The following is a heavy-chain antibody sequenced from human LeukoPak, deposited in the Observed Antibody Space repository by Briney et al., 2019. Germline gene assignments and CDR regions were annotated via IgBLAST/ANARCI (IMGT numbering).Heavy chain of an antibody. CDR2: IYTSGST. CDR1: GGSITGGTYY. CDR3: ARDPGDSSGYHLVFEY. D-gene: IGHD3-22*01. Sequence: PSETLSLTCTVSGGSITGGTYYWNWIRQPAGKGLEWIGRIYTSGSTNYTPSLKSRVTTSVDTSKNQFSLKLRSVTAADTAVYYCARDPGDSSGYHLVFEYWGQGTLVTVSS. V-gene: IGHV4-61*02. J-gene: IGHJ4*02.